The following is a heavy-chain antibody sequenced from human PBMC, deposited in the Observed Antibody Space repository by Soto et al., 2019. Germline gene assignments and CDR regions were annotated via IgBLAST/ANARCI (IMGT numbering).Heavy chain of an antibody. D-gene: IGHD3-22*01. V-gene: IGHV1-2*02. J-gene: IGHJ3*02. CDR1: GYTFTGYY. Sequence: ASVKVSCKASGYTFTGYYMHWVRQAPGQGLEWMGWINPNSGGTNYAQKFQGRVTMTRDTSISTAYMELRSLRSDDTAVYYCARGPTNYYDSSGYGLAFDIWGQGTMVTVSS. CDR3: ARGPTNYYDSSGYGLAFDI. CDR2: INPNSGGT.